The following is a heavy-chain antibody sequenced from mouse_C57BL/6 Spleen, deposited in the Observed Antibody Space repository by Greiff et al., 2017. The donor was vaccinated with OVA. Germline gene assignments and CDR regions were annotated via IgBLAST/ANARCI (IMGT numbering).Heavy chain of an antibody. J-gene: IGHJ1*03. CDR1: GYTFTSYW. V-gene: IGHV1-69*01. CDR2: IDPSDSYT. CDR3: AIHLRRYFDV. Sequence: QVQLQQPGAELVMPGASVKLSCKASGYTFTSYWMHWVKQRPGQGLEWIGEIDPSDSYTNYNQKFKGKSTLTVDKSSSTAYMQLSSLTSEDSAVYYCAIHLRRYFDVWGTGTTVTVSS.